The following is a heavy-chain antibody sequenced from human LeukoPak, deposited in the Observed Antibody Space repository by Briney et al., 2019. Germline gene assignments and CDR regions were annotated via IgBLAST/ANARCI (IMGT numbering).Heavy chain of an antibody. CDR3: AKVVLLLTASDAFDF. J-gene: IGHJ3*01. V-gene: IGHV3-23*01. Sequence: GGSLRLSCTASGFTFTRYRMSWVRQAPGKGLEWVSTISGNYGSTYYADSVKGRFTISRDNFKNTVFLRMNSLRAEDTAVYYCAKVVLLLTASDAFDFWGQGTKVTVSS. CDR1: GFTFTRYR. D-gene: IGHD2-21*02. CDR2: ISGNYGST.